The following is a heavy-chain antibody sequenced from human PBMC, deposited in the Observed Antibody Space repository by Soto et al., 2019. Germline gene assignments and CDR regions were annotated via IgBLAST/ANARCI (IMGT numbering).Heavy chain of an antibody. CDR2: IIPIFGTA. Sequence: GASVKVSCKASGGTFSSYAISWVRQAPGQGLEWMGGIIPIFGTANYAQKFQGRVTITADESTSTAYMELSSLRSEDTAVYYCARDFVRSSSWSRRVGNWFDPWGQGTLVTVSS. CDR1: GGTFSSYA. J-gene: IGHJ5*02. V-gene: IGHV1-69*13. CDR3: ARDFVRSSSWSRRVGNWFDP. D-gene: IGHD6-13*01.